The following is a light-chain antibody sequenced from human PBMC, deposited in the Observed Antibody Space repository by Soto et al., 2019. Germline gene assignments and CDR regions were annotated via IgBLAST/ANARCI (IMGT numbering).Light chain of an antibody. CDR3: QQYDSYSSGP. J-gene: IGKJ1*01. V-gene: IGKV1-5*03. Sequence: DIQMTQTRSTLSGSVGDRVTITCRASQTISSWLAWYQQKPGKAPKLLIYKASTLKSGVPSRFSGSGSGTEFTLTISSLQPDDFATYYCQQYDSYSSGPFGQGTKVDIK. CDR1: QTISSW. CDR2: KAS.